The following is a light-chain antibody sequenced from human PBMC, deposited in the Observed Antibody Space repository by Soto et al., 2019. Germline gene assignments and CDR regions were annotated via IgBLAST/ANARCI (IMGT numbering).Light chain of an antibody. V-gene: IGKV3-20*01. CDR3: QQYGSPPPDT. CDR2: GAS. CDR1: QSVSSNF. Sequence: EIVLTQSPGTLSLSPGERATLSCRASQSVSSNFLAWYQQKPGQAPRLLIYGASSRATGIPDRFSASGSGTDFTLTISRLEPEDFAVYYCQQYGSPPPDTFGQGTKLEIK. J-gene: IGKJ2*01.